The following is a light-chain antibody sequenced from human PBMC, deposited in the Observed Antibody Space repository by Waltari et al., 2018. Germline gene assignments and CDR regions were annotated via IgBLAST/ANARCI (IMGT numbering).Light chain of an antibody. Sequence: DVVMTQSPLSLPVTLGQPASLSCRSSQSLVHSDGNTYLNWFQQRPGQSPRRLFYRVSTRDSGVPDRFSGSGSGTDFTLKISRVEAEDVAVYYCMQGTHWPWTFGQGTKVEIK. J-gene: IGKJ1*01. V-gene: IGKV2-30*02. CDR3: MQGTHWPWT. CDR2: RVS. CDR1: QSLVHSDGNTY.